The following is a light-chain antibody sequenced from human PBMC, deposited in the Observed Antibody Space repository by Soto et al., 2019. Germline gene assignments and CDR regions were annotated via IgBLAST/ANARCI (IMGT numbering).Light chain of an antibody. Sequence: EIVMTQSPATRSLSPGERATLSWGASQSVSSNLAWYQQKPGQAPRLLIYGASTRATGIPARFSGNGSGTEFTLTISSLQPVDFAVYYCQQYNNWPTLTFCGGTKVDIK. CDR2: GAS. V-gene: IGKV3-15*01. CDR1: QSVSSN. CDR3: QQYNNWPTLT. J-gene: IGKJ4*01.